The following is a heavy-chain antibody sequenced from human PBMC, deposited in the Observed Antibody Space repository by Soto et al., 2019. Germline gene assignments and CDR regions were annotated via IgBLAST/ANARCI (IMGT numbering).Heavy chain of an antibody. CDR2: IKSKTDGGTT. V-gene: IGHV3-15*01. CDR3: TTVYCTNGVCYDWYFDL. J-gene: IGHJ2*01. Sequence: GGSLRLSCAASGFTFSNAWMSWVRQAPGKGLEWVGRIKSKTDGGTTDYAAPVKGRFTIPRDDSKNTLYLQMNSLKTEDTAVYYCTTVYCTNGVCYDWYFDLWGRGTLVTVSS. D-gene: IGHD2-8*01. CDR1: GFTFSNAW.